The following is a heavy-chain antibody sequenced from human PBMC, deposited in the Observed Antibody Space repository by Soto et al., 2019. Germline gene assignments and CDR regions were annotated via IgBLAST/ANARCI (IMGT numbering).Heavy chain of an antibody. CDR1: GGTFSSYA. Sequence: QVQLVQSGAEVKKPGSSVKVSCKASGGTFSSYAISWVRQAPGQGLEWMGGIIPIFGTANYAQKFQGRVRTTGKKPRGTADGGGGSGGLGDGGVFCGGGGGGGGGGGGRDYWGQGTLVTVSS. J-gene: IGHJ4*02. D-gene: IGHD3-16*01. CDR2: IIPIFGTA. V-gene: IGHV1-69*06. CDR3: GGGGGGGGGGGRDY.